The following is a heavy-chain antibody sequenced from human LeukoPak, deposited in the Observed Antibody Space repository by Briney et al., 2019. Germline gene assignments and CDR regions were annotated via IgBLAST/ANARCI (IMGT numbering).Heavy chain of an antibody. CDR1: GFTFSSYA. CDR2: ISGSGGST. D-gene: IGHD3-22*01. Sequence: GGSLRLSCAASGFTFSSYAMSWVRQAPRKGLEWVSAISGSGGSTYYADSVKGRFTISRDNSKNTLYLQMNSLRAEDTAVYYCAKDQGYHDSSGYLDYWGQGTLVTVSS. J-gene: IGHJ4*02. CDR3: AKDQGYHDSSGYLDY. V-gene: IGHV3-23*01.